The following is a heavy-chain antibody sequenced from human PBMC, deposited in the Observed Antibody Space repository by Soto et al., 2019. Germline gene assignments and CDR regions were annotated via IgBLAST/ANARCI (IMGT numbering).Heavy chain of an antibody. CDR2: ISSDYNYI. Sequence: EVQLVESGGGLVKPGGSLRLSCAASGFAFTSYSMNWIRQAPGKGLEWVSSISSDYNYIYYADSVKGRFTISRDNAKDSVWLQMNSLKTEDTAVYYCARGRTCTGPTCYGGGDCWGQGTLVAVSS. J-gene: IGHJ4*02. D-gene: IGHD2-8*02. V-gene: IGHV3-21*06. CDR3: ARGRTCTGPTCYGGGDC. CDR1: GFAFTSYS.